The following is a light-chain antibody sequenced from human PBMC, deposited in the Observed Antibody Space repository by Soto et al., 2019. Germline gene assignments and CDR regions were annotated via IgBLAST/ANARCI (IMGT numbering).Light chain of an antibody. J-gene: IGKJ4*01. V-gene: IGKV3-20*01. CDR1: QSVSSSY. CDR3: QQYDSSPLA. Sequence: EIVLTQSPGTLSLSPGERTTLSRRASQSVSSSYLAWYQQKPGQAPRLLIYGASSRATGIPDRFSGSGSGTDFTLTISRLEPEDFAVYYCQQYDSSPLAFGGGTKVDIK. CDR2: GAS.